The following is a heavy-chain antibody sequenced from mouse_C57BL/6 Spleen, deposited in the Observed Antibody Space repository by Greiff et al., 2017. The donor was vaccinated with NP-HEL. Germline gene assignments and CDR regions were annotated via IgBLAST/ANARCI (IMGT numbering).Heavy chain of an antibody. CDR2: INPSTGGT. Sequence: VHVKQSGPELVKPGASVKISCKASGYSFTGYYMNWVKQSPEKSLEWIGEINPSTGGTTYNQKFKAKATLTVDKSSSTAYMQLKSLTSEDSAVYYCAQTKLVPWFAYWGQGTLVTVSA. D-gene: IGHD4-1*01. CDR3: AQTKLVPWFAY. CDR1: GYSFTGYY. V-gene: IGHV1-42*01. J-gene: IGHJ3*01.